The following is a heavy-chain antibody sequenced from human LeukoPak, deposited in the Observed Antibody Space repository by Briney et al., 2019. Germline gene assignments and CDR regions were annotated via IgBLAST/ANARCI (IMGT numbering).Heavy chain of an antibody. CDR2: IYYSGST. Sequence: SETLSLTCTVSGGSISSSSYYWGWIRQPPGKGLEWIGRIYYSGSTYYHPSLKSRVTISVETSKNQFSLTLSSVTAADTAVYYCASQNKNSPITIFGVVIRHFDYWGQGTLVTVSS. CDR3: ASQNKNSPITIFGVVIRHFDY. V-gene: IGHV4-39*01. CDR1: GGSISSSSYY. J-gene: IGHJ4*02. D-gene: IGHD3-3*01.